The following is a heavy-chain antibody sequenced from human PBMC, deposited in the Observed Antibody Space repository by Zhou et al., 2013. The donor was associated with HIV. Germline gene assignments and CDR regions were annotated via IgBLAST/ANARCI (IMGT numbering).Heavy chain of an antibody. CDR1: GYTLTGFG. CDR3: ARDSDVGPTRRMFDF. V-gene: IGHV1-2*02. CDR2: INPASGGA. Sequence: VQLVQSGAEVKRPGASVKVSCKASGYTLTGFGVSWVRQAPGQGLEWLGWINPASGGAYSSQKFQERLTVTRDTSLNTVYMELNRLRSDDTAVYYCARDSDVGPTRRMFDFWGQGTLVTVSS. J-gene: IGHJ4*02. D-gene: IGHD1-26*01.